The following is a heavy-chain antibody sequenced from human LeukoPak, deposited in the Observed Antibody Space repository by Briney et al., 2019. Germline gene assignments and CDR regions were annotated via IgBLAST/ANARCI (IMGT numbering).Heavy chain of an antibody. V-gene: IGHV1-69*04. CDR1: GGTFSSYA. Sequence: SVKVSCKASGGTFSSYAISWVRQAPGQGLEWMGRIIPILGIANYAQKFQGRVTITADKSTSTAYMELSSLRSEDTAVYYCARDCSGGSCYDYWGQGTLVTVSS. D-gene: IGHD2-15*01. CDR3: ARDCSGGSCYDY. CDR2: IIPILGIA. J-gene: IGHJ4*02.